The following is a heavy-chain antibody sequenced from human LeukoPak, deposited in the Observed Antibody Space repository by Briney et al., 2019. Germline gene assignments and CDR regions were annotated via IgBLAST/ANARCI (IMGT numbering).Heavy chain of an antibody. D-gene: IGHD3-22*01. J-gene: IGHJ4*02. CDR1: GYTFTSYG. V-gene: IGHV1-18*01. CDR2: ISGYNGNT. CDR3: ARDERYDSSGYPFDY. Sequence: GASVKVSCKASGYTFTSYGISWVRQAPGQGLEWMGWISGYNGNTNYAQKLQGRVTMTTDTSTSTAYMELRNLRSDDTAVYYCARDERYDSSGYPFDYWGQGTLVTVSS.